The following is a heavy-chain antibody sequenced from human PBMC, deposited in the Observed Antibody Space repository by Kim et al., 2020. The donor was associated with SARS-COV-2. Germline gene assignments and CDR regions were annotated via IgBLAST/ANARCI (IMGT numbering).Heavy chain of an antibody. J-gene: IGHJ5*02. CDR3: ARERMYSSGWYEFDP. V-gene: IGHV3-30*07. D-gene: IGHD6-19*01. Sequence: DSVKGRFTISRDNSKSTLYLQMNSLRAEDTAVYYCARERMYSSGWYEFDPWGQGTLVTVSS.